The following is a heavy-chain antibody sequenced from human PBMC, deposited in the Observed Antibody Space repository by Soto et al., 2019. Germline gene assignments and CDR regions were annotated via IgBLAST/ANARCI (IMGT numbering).Heavy chain of an antibody. Sequence: QVQLVQSGAEVKKPGSSVKVSCKASGGTFNNYPITWVRQAPGQGLEWMGGSIPIYGTANYAQKFKGRVTITVEESTSTSYMELSSLRSEDTAIYYCARGRGYSGDDHYYYFDMDVWGQGTTVNVSS. CDR2: SIPIYGTA. CDR1: GGTFNNYP. CDR3: ARGRGYSGDDHYYYFDMDV. V-gene: IGHV1-69*01. J-gene: IGHJ6*02. D-gene: IGHD5-12*01.